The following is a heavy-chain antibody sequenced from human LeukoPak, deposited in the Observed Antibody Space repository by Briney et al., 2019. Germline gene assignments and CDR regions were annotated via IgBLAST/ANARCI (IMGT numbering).Heavy chain of an antibody. CDR2: IIPILGIA. J-gene: IGHJ4*02. CDR3: ARAPGYSYGTTFDY. Sequence: GASVKVSCKASGGTFSSYAFSWVRQAPGQGLEWMGRIIPILGIANYAQKFQGRVTITADKSTSTAYMELSSLRSEDTAVYYCARAPGYSYGTTFDYWGQGTLVTVSS. CDR1: GGTFSSYA. D-gene: IGHD5-18*01. V-gene: IGHV1-69*04.